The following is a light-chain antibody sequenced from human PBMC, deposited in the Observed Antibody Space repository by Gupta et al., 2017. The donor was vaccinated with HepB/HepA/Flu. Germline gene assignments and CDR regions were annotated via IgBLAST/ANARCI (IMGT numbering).Light chain of an antibody. Sequence: QTVLTQPPSVSAAAGQKVTISCPGSSSNIGNNYVSWYQQLPGTAPKLLIYERKKLPSEIPDRFSASKSGTAPTQGITGLRAGDEADYYCGTWDNSLRGGVVGTGTKVTVL. J-gene: IGLJ1*01. CDR1: SSNIGNNY. CDR3: GTWDNSLRGGV. CDR2: ERK. V-gene: IGLV1-51*02.